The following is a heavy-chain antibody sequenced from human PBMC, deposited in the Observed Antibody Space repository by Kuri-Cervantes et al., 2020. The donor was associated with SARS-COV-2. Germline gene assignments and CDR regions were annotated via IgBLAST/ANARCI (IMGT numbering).Heavy chain of an antibody. CDR2: INPNSGGT. J-gene: IGHJ4*02. CDR1: GGTFSSYA. Sequence: GGSLRLSCKASGGTFSSYAISWVRQAPGQGLEWMGWINPNSGGTNYAQKFQGRVTMTRDTSISTAYMELSRLRSDDTAVYYCASSPLGGGIDYWGQGTLVTVSS. V-gene: IGHV1-2*02. CDR3: ASSPLGGGIDY. D-gene: IGHD1-26*01.